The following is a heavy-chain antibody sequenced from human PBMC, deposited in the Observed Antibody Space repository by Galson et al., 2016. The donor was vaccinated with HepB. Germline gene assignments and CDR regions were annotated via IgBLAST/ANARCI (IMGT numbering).Heavy chain of an antibody. Sequence: SVKVSCKASGYTFTSYYMHWVRQAPGQGLEWMGVINVSGGSTSYAQKFQGRVNMTRDTSTNTVYMDLSSLRSEDTAVYYCARDSGAPDYWGQGTLATVSS. D-gene: IGHD4/OR15-4a*01. CDR3: ARDSGAPDY. CDR2: INVSGGST. CDR1: GYTFTSYY. V-gene: IGHV1-46*01. J-gene: IGHJ4*02.